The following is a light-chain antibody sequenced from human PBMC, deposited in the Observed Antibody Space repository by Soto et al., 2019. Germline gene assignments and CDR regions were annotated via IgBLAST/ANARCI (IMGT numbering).Light chain of an antibody. CDR1: SSNIGSNT. J-gene: IGLJ2*01. CDR3: AALDVSLNWVV. Sequence: QSVLTQPPSASGTPGQRVTISCSGSSSNIGSNTVNWYQKLPGTAPKLLIYSNNQRPSGVPDRFSGSKSGTSASLAISGLQSEDEADYYCAALDVSLNWVVFCGGIKLTV. V-gene: IGLV1-44*01. CDR2: SNN.